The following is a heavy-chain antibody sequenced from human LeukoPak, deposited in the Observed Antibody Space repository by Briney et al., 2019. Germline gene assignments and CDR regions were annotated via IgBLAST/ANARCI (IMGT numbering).Heavy chain of an antibody. CDR2: VYYSGNT. CDR3: ARVDIAVVPSTNFDC. J-gene: IGHJ4*02. CDR1: GGSISSSTHY. V-gene: IGHV4-39*07. D-gene: IGHD2-2*03. Sequence: SETLSLTCIVSGGSISSSTHYWGWIRQPPGKGLEWIGSVYYSGNTYYNPSLKSRVTLSADTSKNQFSLKLTSVTAADTAVYYCARVDIAVVPSTNFDCWGQGTLVTVSS.